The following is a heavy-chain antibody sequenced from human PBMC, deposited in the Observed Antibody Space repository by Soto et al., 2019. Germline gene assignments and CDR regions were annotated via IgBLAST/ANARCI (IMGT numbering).Heavy chain of an antibody. J-gene: IGHJ3*02. CDR2: VYSTGTT. D-gene: IGHD6-13*01. Sequence: KPSETLSLTCAVSGDSVSSSDFYWTWIRQPPGKPLEWIRYVYSTGTTNYSPSLKSRVDMSVDTSENQFSLKVRSVTAADAAVYFCARDVYSSRWIVNAFDMWGQGTMVTVSS. CDR3: ARDVYSSRWIVNAFDM. CDR1: GDSVSSSDFY. V-gene: IGHV4-61*08.